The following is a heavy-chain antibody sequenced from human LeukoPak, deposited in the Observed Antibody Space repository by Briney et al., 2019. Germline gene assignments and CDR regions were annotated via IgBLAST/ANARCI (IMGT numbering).Heavy chain of an antibody. J-gene: IGHJ4*02. CDR3: ARDVEVAGLRGFDY. CDR2: IIPILGIA. V-gene: IGHV1-69*04. CDR1: GGTFSSYT. Sequence: ASVKVSCKASGGTFSSYTISWVRQAPGQGLEWMGRIIPILGIANYAQKFQGRVTITADKSTSTAYMELSSLRSEDAAVYYCARDVEVAGLRGFDYWGQGTLATVSS. D-gene: IGHD6-19*01.